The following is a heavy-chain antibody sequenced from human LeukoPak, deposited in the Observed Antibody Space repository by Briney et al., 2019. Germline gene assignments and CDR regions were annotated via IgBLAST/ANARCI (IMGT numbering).Heavy chain of an antibody. CDR2: FDPEDGET. CDR1: GYTLTELS. D-gene: IGHD6-13*01. CDR3: ATDLDAIAAVDY. J-gene: IGHJ4*02. Sequence: ASVKASCKVSGYTLTELSMHWVRQAPGKGLEWMGGFDPEDGETIYAQKFQGRVSMTEDTSTDTAYMELSSLRSEDTAVYYCATDLDAIAAVDYWGQGTLVTVSS. V-gene: IGHV1-24*01.